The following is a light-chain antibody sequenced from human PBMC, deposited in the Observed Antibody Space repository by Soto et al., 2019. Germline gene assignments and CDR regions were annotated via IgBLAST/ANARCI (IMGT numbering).Light chain of an antibody. CDR2: GAS. Sequence: EIVMTQSPATLSVSPGERATLSCRATQSVSSNLAGYQQNPGQAPRRLIYGASTSANGSPARFSGSSSGAEFTLTISSLQSEDFVVYYCQQYGGWPPETFGQGTKLEI. J-gene: IGKJ2*01. CDR1: QSVSSN. CDR3: QQYGGWPPET. V-gene: IGKV3-15*01.